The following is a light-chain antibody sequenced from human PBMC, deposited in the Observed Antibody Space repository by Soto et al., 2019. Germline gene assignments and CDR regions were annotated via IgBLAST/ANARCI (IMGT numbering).Light chain of an antibody. J-gene: IGKJ1*01. CDR2: DAS. CDR3: QQYHDYPT. CDR1: QSSSNW. V-gene: IGKV1-5*01. Sequence: DIQMTQSPSTLSASVGDRVTITCRASQSSSNWLAWYQQKPGKAPNLLIYDASSLQSGVPSRFSGRGSGTEFTLTISSLQPDDSATYYCQQYHDYPTFGQGTKVDIK.